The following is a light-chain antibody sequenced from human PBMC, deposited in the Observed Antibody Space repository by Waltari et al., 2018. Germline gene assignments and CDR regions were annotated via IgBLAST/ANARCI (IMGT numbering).Light chain of an antibody. CDR3: QQYGSSPWT. J-gene: IGKJ1*01. Sequence: RASQVVSSSYLAWYQQKPGQAPRVLIHGASNRATGIPDRFSGSGSGTDFTLTISRLEPEDFAVYYCQQYGSSPWTFGQGTKVEIK. CDR1: QVVSSSY. V-gene: IGKV3-20*01. CDR2: GAS.